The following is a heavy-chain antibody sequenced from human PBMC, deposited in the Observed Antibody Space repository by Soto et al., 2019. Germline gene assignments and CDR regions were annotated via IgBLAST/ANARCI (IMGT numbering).Heavy chain of an antibody. CDR3: ARAVAVPADFDY. J-gene: IGHJ4*02. Sequence: QVQLVQSGAEEKKPGASVKVSCKASGYTFTGYAIHWVRQAPGQRLEWMGWINAGNGNTKYSQKCQGRVTITRDTSASTAYMDLTSLRSEDTAVYYCARAVAVPADFDYWGQGTLVTVSS. V-gene: IGHV1-3*05. CDR1: GYTFTGYA. CDR2: INAGNGNT. D-gene: IGHD6-19*01.